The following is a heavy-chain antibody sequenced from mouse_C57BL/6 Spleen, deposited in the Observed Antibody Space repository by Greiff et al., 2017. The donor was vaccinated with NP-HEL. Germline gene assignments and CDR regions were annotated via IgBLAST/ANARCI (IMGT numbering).Heavy chain of an antibody. Sequence: EVQLQQSGTVLARPGASVKMSCKTSGYTFTSYWMHWVKQRPGQGLEWIGAIYHGNSDTSYNQKFKGKAKLTAVTSASTAYMEISSLTNEDSAVYYCTRRVALALFAYWSQGTLVTVAA. J-gene: IGHJ3*01. CDR3: TRRVALALFAY. CDR2: IYHGNSDT. D-gene: IGHD1-1*02. V-gene: IGHV1-5*01. CDR1: GYTFTSYW.